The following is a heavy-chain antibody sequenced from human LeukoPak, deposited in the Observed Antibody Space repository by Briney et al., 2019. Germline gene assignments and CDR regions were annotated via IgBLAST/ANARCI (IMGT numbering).Heavy chain of an antibody. D-gene: IGHD3-3*01. CDR2: ISSSGSTI. J-gene: IGHJ4*02. V-gene: IGHV3-11*04. Sequence: KSGGSLRLSCAASGFTFSDYYMSWIRQAPGKGLEWVSYISSSGSTISYADSEKGRFTISRDKAKNSLYLQMNSLRAEDTAVYYCARVRTIFGVVIPEFDYWGQGTLVSVSS. CDR3: ARVRTIFGVVIPEFDY. CDR1: GFTFSDYY.